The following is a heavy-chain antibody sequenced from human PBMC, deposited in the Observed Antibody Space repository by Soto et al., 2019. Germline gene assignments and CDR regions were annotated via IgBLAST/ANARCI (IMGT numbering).Heavy chain of an antibody. CDR1: GYSLTSYW. J-gene: IGHJ5*02. CDR2: IYPGDSHT. Sequence: GESLKISCKGSGYSLTSYWIGWVRQMPGKGLEWMGVIYPGDSHTRYSPSFQGQVTISADKSISTAYLQWTSLKASDTAMYYCARHVRDQNLGYYSSTSCYTTGWFDPWGQGTLVTVSS. D-gene: IGHD2-2*01. V-gene: IGHV5-51*01. CDR3: ARHVRDQNLGYYSSTSCYTTGWFDP.